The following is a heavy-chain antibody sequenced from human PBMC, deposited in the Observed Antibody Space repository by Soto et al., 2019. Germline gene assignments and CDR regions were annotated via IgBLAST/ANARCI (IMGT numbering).Heavy chain of an antibody. CDR1: GGSVSSSRYY. D-gene: IGHD5-18*01. CDR3: ARHLDTAMEAYYYYYGMDV. J-gene: IGHJ6*02. V-gene: IGHV4-39*01. Sequence: SETLSLTCTVSGGSVSSSRYYWGWIRQPPGKGLEWIGSIYYSGSTYYNPSLKSRVTISVDTSKNQFSLKLSSVTAADTAVYYCARHLDTAMEAYYYYYGMDVWGQGTTVTVSS. CDR2: IYYSGST.